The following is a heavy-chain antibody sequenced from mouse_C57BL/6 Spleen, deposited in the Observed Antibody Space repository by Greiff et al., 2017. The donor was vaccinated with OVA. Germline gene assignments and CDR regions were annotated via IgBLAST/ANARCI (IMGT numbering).Heavy chain of an antibody. V-gene: IGHV8-5*01. CDR3: AQMVWDEGYYFDY. CDR1: GFSLSTSNMG. Sequence: QVTLKVSGPGILQPSQTLSLTCSFSGFSLSTSNMGIGWIRQPSGKGLEWLAHIWWNDDKYYNPSLKSRLTISKDTSSNQVFLKITSVDTADTATYYCAQMVWDEGYYFDYWGQGTTLTVSS. CDR2: IWWNDDK. J-gene: IGHJ2*01. D-gene: IGHD4-1*01.